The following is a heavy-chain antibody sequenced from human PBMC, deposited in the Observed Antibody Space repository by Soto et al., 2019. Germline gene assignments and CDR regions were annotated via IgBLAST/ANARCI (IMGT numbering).Heavy chain of an antibody. CDR2: ISSSSSYI. Sequence: PGGSLRLSCAASGFTFCSYIMNWVRQAPGKGLEWVSSISSSSSYIYYADSVKGRFTISRDNAKNSLYLQMNSLRAEDTAVYYCARVLDYDYVWGSYPLNWFDPWGQGTLVTVSS. CDR3: ARVLDYDYVWGSYPLNWFDP. CDR1: GFTFCSYI. V-gene: IGHV3-21*01. D-gene: IGHD3-16*02. J-gene: IGHJ5*02.